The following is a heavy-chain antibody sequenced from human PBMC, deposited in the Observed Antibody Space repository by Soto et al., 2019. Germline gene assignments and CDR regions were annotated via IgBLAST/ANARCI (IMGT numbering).Heavy chain of an antibody. CDR2: ISYSAKT. D-gene: IGHD3-22*01. J-gene: IGHJ4*02. CDR1: GYSITSGFY. Sequence: PSETLSLTCGVSGYSITSGFYWGWVRQSPGKGLEWIGSISYSAKTFYNPSLASRLSIAVDTSMNQFSLRLTSVTAAATALYHLTRGPGAPWVRFDSWGQGTLGTVSS. CDR3: TRGPGAPWVRFDS. V-gene: IGHV4-38-2*01.